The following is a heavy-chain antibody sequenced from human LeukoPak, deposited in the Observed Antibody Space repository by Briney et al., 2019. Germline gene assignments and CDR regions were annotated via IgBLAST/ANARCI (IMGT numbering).Heavy chain of an antibody. CDR2: IHYSRST. CDR1: GASISTYY. D-gene: IGHD5-24*01. Sequence: PSETLSLTCTVSGASISTYYWRWMRQPPGKGLEGIMYIHYSRSTNFNPSLKRRVTISVDTSKNQFSLKLSSVTAADSAVYFCVRGRDDYETWGQGTLVTVSS. J-gene: IGHJ5*02. CDR3: VRGRDDYET. V-gene: IGHV4-59*01.